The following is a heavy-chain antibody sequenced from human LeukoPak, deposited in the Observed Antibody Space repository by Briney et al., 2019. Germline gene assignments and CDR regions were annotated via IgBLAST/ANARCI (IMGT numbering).Heavy chain of an antibody. J-gene: IGHJ4*02. CDR1: GGTFRSYA. CDR2: IIPIFGTA. D-gene: IGHD5-24*01. Sequence: SVKVSCKASGGTFRSYAISWVRQAPGQGLEWMGGIIPIFGTANYAQKFQGRVTITTDESTSTAYMELSSLRFEDTAVYYCASVRDGYNPYFDYWGQGTLVTVSS. CDR3: ASVRDGYNPYFDY. V-gene: IGHV1-69*05.